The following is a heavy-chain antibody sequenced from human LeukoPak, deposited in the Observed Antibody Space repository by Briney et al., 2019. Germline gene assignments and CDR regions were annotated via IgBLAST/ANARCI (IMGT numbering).Heavy chain of an antibody. V-gene: IGHV1-18*01. J-gene: IGHJ3*02. CDR1: GYTFMSHG. CDR3: ARATGTWGHDGFDI. Sequence: ASVKVSCKAYGYTFMSHGISWVRQAPGQGLEWMGWISGSSSNTNYAQRLQGRVTMTTDTSTTTAYMELRSLRSDDTAVCYCARATGTWGHDGFDIWGQGTMVTVSS. CDR2: ISGSSSNT. D-gene: IGHD3-16*01.